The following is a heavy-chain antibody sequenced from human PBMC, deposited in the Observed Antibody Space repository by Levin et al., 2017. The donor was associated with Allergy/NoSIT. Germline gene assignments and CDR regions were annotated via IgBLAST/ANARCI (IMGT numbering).Heavy chain of an antibody. CDR1: GFTFSSYA. CDR2: ISYDGSNK. V-gene: IGHV3-30*04. Sequence: GGSLRLSCAASGFTFSSYAMHWVRQAPGKGLEWVAVISYDGSNKYYADSVKGRFTISRDNSKNTLYLQMNSLRAEDTAVYYCAREGTGAVYYYGMDVWGQGTTVTVSS. J-gene: IGHJ6*02. D-gene: IGHD3-10*01. CDR3: AREGTGAVYYYGMDV.